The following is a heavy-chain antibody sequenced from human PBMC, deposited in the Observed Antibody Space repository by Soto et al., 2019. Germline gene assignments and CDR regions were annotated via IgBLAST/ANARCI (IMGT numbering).Heavy chain of an antibody. V-gene: IGHV4-39*01. CDR2: IYYSGST. D-gene: IGHD6-13*01. CDR3: ARQYSSSSDNWFDP. J-gene: IGHJ5*02. CDR1: GGSISSSSYY. Sequence: TLSLTCTVSGGSISSSSYYWGWIRQPPGKGLEWIGSIYYSGSTYYNPSLKSRVTISVDTSKNQFSLKLSSVTAADTAVYYCARQYSSSSDNWFDPWGQGTLVTVS.